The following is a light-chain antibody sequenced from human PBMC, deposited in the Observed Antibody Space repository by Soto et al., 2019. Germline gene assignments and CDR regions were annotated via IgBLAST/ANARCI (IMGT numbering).Light chain of an antibody. J-gene: IGLJ2*01. CDR1: SSDLGSYPY. CDR2: DVD. CDR3: GSYTTSSTVV. V-gene: IGLV2-14*03. Sequence: QSVLTQPASVSGSPGQSITISCTGTSSDLGSYPYVSWYQQHPGKAPKLMLYDVDSRPSGVSNRFSGSKSGNTASLTISGLQAEDEADYYCGSYTTSSTVVFGGGTKLTVL.